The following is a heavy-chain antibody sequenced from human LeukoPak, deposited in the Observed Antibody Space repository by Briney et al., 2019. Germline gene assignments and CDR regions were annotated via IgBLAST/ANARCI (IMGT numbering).Heavy chain of an antibody. CDR2: IAHDGSNK. CDR3: ARSFFQWNYGSCLDS. D-gene: IGHD1-7*01. Sequence: GGSLRLSCAASGFSFSNYVMQWVRQVPGKGLEWEALIAHDGSNKYYADSVKGRFTISRDNSRSILYLQMTSLRPEDTAVYSCARSFFQWNYGSCLDSWGQGTLVTVSS. J-gene: IGHJ4*02. V-gene: IGHV3-30*03. CDR1: GFSFSNYV.